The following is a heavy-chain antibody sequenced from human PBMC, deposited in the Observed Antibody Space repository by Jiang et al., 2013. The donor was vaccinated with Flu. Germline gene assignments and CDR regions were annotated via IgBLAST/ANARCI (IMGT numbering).Heavy chain of an antibody. D-gene: IGHD3-3*01. Sequence: VSGGSVSSGSYYWSWIRQPPGKGLEWIGISITWEHQLQPSLKSRVTISVDTSKNQFSLKLSSVTAADTAVYYCARAFHDFWSGYPPNWFDPWGQGTLVTVSS. CDR3: ARAFHDFWSGYPPNWFDP. V-gene: IGHV4-61*01. CDR2: SITWEH. CDR1: GGSVSSGSYY. J-gene: IGHJ5*02.